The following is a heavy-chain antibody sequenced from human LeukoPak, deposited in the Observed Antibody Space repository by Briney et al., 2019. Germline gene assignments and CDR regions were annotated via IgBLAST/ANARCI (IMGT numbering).Heavy chain of an antibody. J-gene: IGHJ5*02. D-gene: IGHD3-9*01. CDR2: IIPIFGTA. Sequence: PAASVKVSCKASGGTFSSYAISWVRQAPGQGLEWMGGIIPIFGTANYAQKFQGRVTITADKSTSTAYMELSSLRSEDTAVYYCARDRGDYDILTGYYRDNWFDPWGQGTLVTVSS. CDR1: GGTFSSYA. V-gene: IGHV1-69*06. CDR3: ARDRGDYDILTGYYRDNWFDP.